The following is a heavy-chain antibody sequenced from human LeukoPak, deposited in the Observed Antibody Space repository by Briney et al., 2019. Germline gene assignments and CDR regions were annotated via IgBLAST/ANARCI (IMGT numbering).Heavy chain of an antibody. CDR3: ARHRKLRYFDWS. CDR1: GGSISSYY. V-gene: IGHV4-4*07. CDR2: IHTSGST. J-gene: IGHJ4*02. Sequence: SETLSLTCTFSGGSISSYYWSWIRQPAGKGLEWIGRIHTSGSTNYNPSLKSRVTMSVDTSKNQFSLKLRSVTAADTAVYYCARHRKLRYFDWSWGQGTLVTVSS. D-gene: IGHD3-9*01.